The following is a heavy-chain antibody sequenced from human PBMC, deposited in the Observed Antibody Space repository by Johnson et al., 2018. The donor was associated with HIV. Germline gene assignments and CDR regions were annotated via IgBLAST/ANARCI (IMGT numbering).Heavy chain of an antibody. CDR2: ISYDGSNK. V-gene: IGHV3-30*14. J-gene: IGHJ3*02. Sequence: QVQLVESGGGVVQPGRSLRLSCAASGFTFSSYAMHCVRQAPGKGLEWVAVISYDGSNKYYADSVKGRFTISRDNSKNTLYLQMNSLRAEDTAVYYCARACRDGYTCDAFDIWGQGTMVTVSS. CDR3: ARACRDGYTCDAFDI. CDR1: GFTFSSYA. D-gene: IGHD5-24*01.